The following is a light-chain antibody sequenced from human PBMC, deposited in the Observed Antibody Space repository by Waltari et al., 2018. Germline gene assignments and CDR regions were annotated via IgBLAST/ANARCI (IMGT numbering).Light chain of an antibody. Sequence: SYELTQPPSVSVSPGQTASITCSGDALAKKYAYWYQQKSGQAPVLVIYEDTKRPSGIPERFSGSSSGTMATLTISGAQVEDEADYYCYSTDNSGDHRGVFGGGTKLTVL. CDR3: YSTDNSGDHRGV. J-gene: IGLJ2*01. CDR1: ALAKKY. V-gene: IGLV3-10*01. CDR2: EDT.